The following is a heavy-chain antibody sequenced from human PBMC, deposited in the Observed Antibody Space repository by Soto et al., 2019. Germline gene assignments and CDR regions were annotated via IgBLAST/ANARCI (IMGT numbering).Heavy chain of an antibody. CDR1: GGTFSSYA. CDR3: SRAGRFGELSQFDY. J-gene: IGHJ4*02. CDR2: LIPIFGTA. V-gene: IGHV1-69*12. Sequence: QVQLVQSGAEVKKPGSSVKVSCKASGGTFSSYAISWVRQAPGQGLEWMGGLIPIFGTANYAQKFQGRVTFTADESTSTASMELSSLISEATAVYYCSRAGRFGELSQFDYWGKGTLVNVSS. D-gene: IGHD3-10*01.